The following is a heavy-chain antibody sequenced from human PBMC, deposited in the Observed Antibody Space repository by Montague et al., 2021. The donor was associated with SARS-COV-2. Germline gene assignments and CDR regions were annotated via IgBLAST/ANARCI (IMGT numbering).Heavy chain of an antibody. CDR2: ISWNSGSI. J-gene: IGHJ5*02. CDR1: GFSFEAYA. CDR3: AKGATGYPRTAYYSNNWFDP. V-gene: IGHV3-9*01. D-gene: IGHD3-10*01. Sequence: SLRLSCAASGFSFEAYALHWVRQAPGKGLDWVSRISWNSGSIDYADSVKGRFTISRDNARNSLYLQMNSLRAEDTALYYCAKGATGYPRTAYYSNNWFDPWGQGTLVTVSS.